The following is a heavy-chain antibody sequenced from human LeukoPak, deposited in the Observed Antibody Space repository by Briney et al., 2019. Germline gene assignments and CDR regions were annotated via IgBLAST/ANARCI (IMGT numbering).Heavy chain of an antibody. Sequence: SETLSLTCAVYGGSFSGYYWSWIRQPPGKGLEWIGEINHSGSTNYNPSLKSRVTISVDTSKNQFSLKLSSVTAADTAVYYCAKARRLDYWGQGTLVTVSS. J-gene: IGHJ4*02. CDR3: AKARRLDY. CDR2: INHSGST. CDR1: GGSFSGYY. V-gene: IGHV4-34*01.